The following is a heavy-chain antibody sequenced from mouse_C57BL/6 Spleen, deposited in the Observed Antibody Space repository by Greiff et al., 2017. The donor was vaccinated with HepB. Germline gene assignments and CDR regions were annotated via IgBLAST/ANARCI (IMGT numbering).Heavy chain of an antibody. J-gene: IGHJ4*01. CDR1: GFTFSDYY. D-gene: IGHD3-2*02. CDR3: ARPTAQAYYAMDY. Sequence: EVQVVESGGGLVQPGGSLKLSCAASGFTFSDYYMYWVRQTPEKRLEWVAYISNGGGSTYYPDTVKGRFTISRDNAKNTLYLQMSRLKSEDTAMYYCARPTAQAYYAMDYLGQGTSVTVSS. V-gene: IGHV5-12*01. CDR2: ISNGGGST.